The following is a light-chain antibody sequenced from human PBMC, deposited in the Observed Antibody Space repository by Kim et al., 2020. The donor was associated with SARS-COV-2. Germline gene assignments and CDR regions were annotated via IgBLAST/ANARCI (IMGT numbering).Light chain of an antibody. Sequence: QSALTQPPSASGSPGQSVTISCTGTSSDVGGYNYVSSYQQHPGKAPKLMIYEVSKRPSGVPDRFSGSKSGNMASLTVSGLQAEDEADYYCSSYGGSNNLVFGGGTQLTVL. J-gene: IGLJ2*01. CDR2: EVS. CDR1: SSDVGGYNY. CDR3: SSYGGSNNLV. V-gene: IGLV2-8*01.